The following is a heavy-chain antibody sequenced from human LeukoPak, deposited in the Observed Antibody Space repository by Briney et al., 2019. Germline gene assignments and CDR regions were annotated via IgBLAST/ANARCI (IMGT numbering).Heavy chain of an antibody. CDR1: GFTFSDSY. CDR2: IKQDGSEE. J-gene: IGHJ6*02. CDR3: ARDPGTSHRYGMDV. Sequence: GGSLRLSCAASGFTFSDSYMSWIRQAPGRGLEWVAIIKQDGSEEYYVDSVKGRFTISRDNAKNSLYLQMNSLRAEDTAVYYCARDPGTSHRYGMDVWGQGTTVTVSS. D-gene: IGHD4-17*01. V-gene: IGHV3-7*01.